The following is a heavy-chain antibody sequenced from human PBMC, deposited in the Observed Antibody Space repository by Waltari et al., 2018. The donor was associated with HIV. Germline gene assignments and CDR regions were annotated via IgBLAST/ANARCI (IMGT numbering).Heavy chain of an antibody. CDR1: GFKFDDYA. CDR3: SRGPMYNWFDP. CDR2: ISWHSTRI. Sequence: EVQLVESGGGLVQPGRSLRPSCTASGFKFDDYAMHWVRQPPGKGLEWVSSISWHSTRITYADSVKGRFTISRDNAKKSLYLQMDSLRPEDTAFYYCSRGPMYNWFDPWGQGTLVTVSS. J-gene: IGHJ5*02. D-gene: IGHD3-10*02. V-gene: IGHV3-9*01.